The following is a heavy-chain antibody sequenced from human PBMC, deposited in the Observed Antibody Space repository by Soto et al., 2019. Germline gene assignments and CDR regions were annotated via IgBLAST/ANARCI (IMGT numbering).Heavy chain of an antibody. CDR2: INSDGSST. J-gene: IGHJ4*02. CDR3: ARHLAGNSDY. Sequence: EVQLVESGGGLVQPGGSLRLSCAASGFTFSSYWMHWVRQAPGKGLVWVSRINSDGSSTYYADSVKGRFTISRDNAKNRLYVHMNGLRAEDTAVYYCARHLAGNSDYWGQGTLVTVSS. D-gene: IGHD3-10*01. V-gene: IGHV3-74*01. CDR1: GFTFSSYW.